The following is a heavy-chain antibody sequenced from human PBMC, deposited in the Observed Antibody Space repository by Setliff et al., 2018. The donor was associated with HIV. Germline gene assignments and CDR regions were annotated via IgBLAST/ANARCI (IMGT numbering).Heavy chain of an antibody. CDR2: IDPEDGVT. CDR1: GYTFSGHY. CDR3: SCLGSPGPFDI. J-gene: IGHJ3*02. D-gene: IGHD1-26*01. Sequence: ASVKVSCKASGYTFSGHYMHWLRQAPGKGPEWMGLIDPEDGVTKYAERFRGRVTITADTSIDTSYIELTRLGSDDTAVYYCSCLGSPGPFDIWGQGTMVTVSS. V-gene: IGHV1-69-2*01.